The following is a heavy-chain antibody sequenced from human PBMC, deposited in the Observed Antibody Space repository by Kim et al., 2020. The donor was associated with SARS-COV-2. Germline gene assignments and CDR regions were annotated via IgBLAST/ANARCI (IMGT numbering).Heavy chain of an antibody. CDR3: TSGLWFGEPSPSDY. CDR2: IKSKTDGGTT. V-gene: IGHV3-15*01. J-gene: IGHJ4*02. D-gene: IGHD3-10*01. Sequence: GGSLRLSCAASGFTLSNAWMSWVRQAPGKGLEWVGRIKSKTDGGTTDYAAPVKGRFTISRDDSKNTLYLQMNSLKTEDTAVYYCTSGLWFGEPSPSDYWGQGTLGTVSS. CDR1: GFTLSNAW.